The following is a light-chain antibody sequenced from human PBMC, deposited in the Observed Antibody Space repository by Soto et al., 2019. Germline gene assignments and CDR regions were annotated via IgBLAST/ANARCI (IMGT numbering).Light chain of an antibody. V-gene: IGKV1-5*03. Sequence: DIQMTQFPSTLAAFVGDRVTITCRASQNMYSWLAWYQQKPGTAPKLLIYKASSLEGGVPSRFSGSGSGTEFTLTISSLQPDDFATYYCQQYDSYPFTFGGGTKVEIK. J-gene: IGKJ4*01. CDR2: KAS. CDR1: QNMYSW. CDR3: QQYDSYPFT.